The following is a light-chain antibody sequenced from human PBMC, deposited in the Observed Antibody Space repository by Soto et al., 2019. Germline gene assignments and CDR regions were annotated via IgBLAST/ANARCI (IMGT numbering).Light chain of an antibody. J-gene: IGLJ2*01. CDR1: SSDVGVYKY. V-gene: IGLV2-14*01. Sequence: QSALTQPASVSGSPGQSITISCTGTSSDVGVYKYVSWYQQHPGKAPKLMIYDVTNRPSGVSNRFSGSKSGNTASLTISGLQAEDEADYYCSSYASSSTLVFGGGTKLTVL. CDR3: SSYASSSTLV. CDR2: DVT.